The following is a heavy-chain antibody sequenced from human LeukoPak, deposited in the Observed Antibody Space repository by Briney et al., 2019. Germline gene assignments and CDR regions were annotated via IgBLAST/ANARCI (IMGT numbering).Heavy chain of an antibody. J-gene: IGHJ4*02. CDR1: GFTFSSYW. V-gene: IGHV3-7*01. CDR2: IKQDGSEK. D-gene: IGHD2-15*01. CDR3: ARTYCSGGSCYSAYFDY. Sequence: GGSLRLSCAASGFTFSSYWMSWVRQAPGKGLEWVANIKQDGSEKYYVDSVKGRFTISRDNAKNSLYLQMNSLRAVDTAVYYCARTYCSGGSCYSAYFDYWGQGTLVTVSS.